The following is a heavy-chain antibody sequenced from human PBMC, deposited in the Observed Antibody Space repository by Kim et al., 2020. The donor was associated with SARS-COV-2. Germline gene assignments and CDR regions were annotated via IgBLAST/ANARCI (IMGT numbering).Heavy chain of an antibody. J-gene: IGHJ6*01. D-gene: IGHD2-21*01. Sequence: GGSLRLSCVASGFTFDTYAMSWVRQAPGKGLEWVSVISGGAVNKFYADSVMGRFTISRDNSKNMLYLQMNSLRDEDTALYYCAKMVIMDGYNYFYYYAM. CDR3: AKMVIMDGYNYFYYYAM. CDR1: GFTFDTYA. CDR2: ISGGAVNK. V-gene: IGHV3-23*01.